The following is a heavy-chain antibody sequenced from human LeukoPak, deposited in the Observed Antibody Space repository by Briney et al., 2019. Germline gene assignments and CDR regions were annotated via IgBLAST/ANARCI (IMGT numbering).Heavy chain of an antibody. CDR2: ISAYNGNT. D-gene: IGHD3-9*01. CDR1: GYTFTSYG. Sequence: ASVKVSCRASGYTFTSYGISWVRQAPGQGLEWMGWISAYNGNTNYAQKLQGRVTMTTDTSTSTAYMELGSLRSDDTAVYYCARGSFPSDDILTGPFDNWGQGTLVTVSS. V-gene: IGHV1-18*01. J-gene: IGHJ4*02. CDR3: ARGSFPSDDILTGPFDN.